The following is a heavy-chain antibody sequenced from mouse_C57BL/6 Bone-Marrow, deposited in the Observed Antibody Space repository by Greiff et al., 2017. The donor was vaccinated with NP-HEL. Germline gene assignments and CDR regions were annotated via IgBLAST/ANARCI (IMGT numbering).Heavy chain of an antibody. J-gene: IGHJ4*01. Sequence: EVQLQQSGAELVKPGASVKLSCTASGFNIKDYYMHWVKQRPEQGLEWIGRIDPEDGETKYAPKFPGKATITADTSSNTAYLQRSGQTSENTAVYYCARNRFLTTVVAKNYAMDYWGQGTSVTVSS. CDR2: IDPEDGET. CDR1: GFNIKDYY. CDR3: ARNRFLTTVVAKNYAMDY. V-gene: IGHV14-2*01. D-gene: IGHD1-1*01.